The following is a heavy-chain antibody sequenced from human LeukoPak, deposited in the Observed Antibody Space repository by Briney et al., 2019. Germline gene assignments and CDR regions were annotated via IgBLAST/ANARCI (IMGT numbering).Heavy chain of an antibody. D-gene: IGHD2-8*01. Sequence: PWETLSLTCTVSGGSISSYYSSWIRQPAGKGLEWLGRIYTSGSTNYNPSLKSRVTMSVDTSKNQFSLKLSSVTAADTAVYYCARGTRYCTNGVCYHPPFDYWGQGTLVTVSS. CDR3: ARGTRYCTNGVCYHPPFDY. CDR1: GGSISSYY. CDR2: IYTSGST. V-gene: IGHV4-4*07. J-gene: IGHJ4*02.